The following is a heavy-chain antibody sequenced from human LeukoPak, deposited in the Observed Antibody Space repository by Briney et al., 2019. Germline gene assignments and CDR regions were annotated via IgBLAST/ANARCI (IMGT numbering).Heavy chain of an antibody. D-gene: IGHD3-3*01. Sequence: SETLSLTCAVYGGSFSGYYWSWIRQPPGKGPEWIGYIYYSGSTNYNPSLKSRVTISIDTSKNQFSLKLSSVTAADTAVYYCARGVTIFGVVVEHWFDPWGQGTLVTVSS. CDR3: ARGVTIFGVVVEHWFDP. CDR1: GGSFSGYY. J-gene: IGHJ5*02. CDR2: IYYSGST. V-gene: IGHV4-59*01.